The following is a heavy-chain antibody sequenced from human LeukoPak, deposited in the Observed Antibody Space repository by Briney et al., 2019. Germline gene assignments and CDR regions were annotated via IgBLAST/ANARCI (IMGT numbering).Heavy chain of an antibody. V-gene: IGHV4-30-4*01. D-gene: IGHD5-12*01. CDR1: GGSISSGDYY. J-gene: IGHJ3*02. CDR2: IYYSGST. CDR3: ATGLGDAFDI. Sequence: SETLSLTCTVSGGSISSGDYYWSWIRQPPGKGMEWIGYIYYSGSTYYNPSLKSRVTISVDTSKNQFSLKLSSVTAADTAVYYCATGLGDAFDIWGQGTMVTVSS.